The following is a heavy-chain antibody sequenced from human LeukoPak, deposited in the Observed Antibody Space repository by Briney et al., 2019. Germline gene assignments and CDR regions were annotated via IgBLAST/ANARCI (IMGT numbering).Heavy chain of an antibody. J-gene: IGHJ4*02. D-gene: IGHD6-13*01. CDR3: ARDAPYSSSWSKVYFDY. CDR2: IYYSGST. Sequence: SETLSLTCTVSGYSIINNYYWGWIRPPPGKGLEWIGSIYYSGSTYYNPSLKSRVTISVDTSKNQFSLKLSSVTAADTAVYYCARDAPYSSSWSKVYFDYWGQGTLVTVSS. CDR1: GYSIINNYY. V-gene: IGHV4-38-2*02.